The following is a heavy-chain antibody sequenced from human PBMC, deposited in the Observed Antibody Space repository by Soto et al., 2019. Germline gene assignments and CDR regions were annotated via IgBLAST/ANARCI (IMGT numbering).Heavy chain of an antibody. CDR3: ARVPAATAGTGIDY. J-gene: IGHJ4*02. Sequence: EVQLVESGGVLVQPGGSLRLSCAASGFTFSSYWMHWVRQAPGKGLVWVSRIHDDGSIRNYGDFVKGRFTISRDNAKNTLYLQMNSLTAEDTAVYYCARVPAATAGTGIDYWGQGTLVTVSS. D-gene: IGHD6-13*01. CDR2: IHDDGSIR. CDR1: GFTFSSYW. V-gene: IGHV3-74*01.